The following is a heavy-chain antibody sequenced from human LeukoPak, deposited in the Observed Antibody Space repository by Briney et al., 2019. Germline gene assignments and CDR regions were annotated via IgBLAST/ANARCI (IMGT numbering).Heavy chain of an antibody. Sequence: PGRSLGLSCAASGFTFSSYAMSWVRQAPGRGLEWVSSISGSGSNTYYADSVKGRFTISRDNSKNILYLQMNSLRAEDTAIYYCAKDQRGYGRIVDYWGQGTLATISS. CDR2: ISGSGSNT. J-gene: IGHJ4*02. CDR1: GFTFSSYA. D-gene: IGHD3-10*01. CDR3: AKDQRGYGRIVDY. V-gene: IGHV3-23*01.